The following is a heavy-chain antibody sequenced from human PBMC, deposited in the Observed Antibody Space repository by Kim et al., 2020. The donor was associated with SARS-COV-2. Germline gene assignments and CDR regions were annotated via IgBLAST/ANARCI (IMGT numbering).Heavy chain of an antibody. Sequence: NPALKSRVTIPVEQVKNQFSQKLSSVTAADTAVYYCARGGYSYAAAFDIWGQGTMVTVSS. CDR3: ARGGYSYAAAFDI. V-gene: IGHV4-39*01. J-gene: IGHJ3*02. D-gene: IGHD5-18*01.